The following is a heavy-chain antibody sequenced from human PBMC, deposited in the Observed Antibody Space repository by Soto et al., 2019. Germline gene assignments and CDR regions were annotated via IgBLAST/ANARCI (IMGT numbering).Heavy chain of an antibody. Sequence: QVQLVQSGAEVKKPGSSVKVSCKASGGTFSSYTISWVRQAPGQGLEWMGRIIPILGITNYPQKFQGRVTITADKSTSTAYMELSSLRSEDTAVYYCARSLSTFDAFDIWGQGTMVTVSS. CDR2: IIPILGIT. CDR3: ARSLSTFDAFDI. CDR1: GGTFSSYT. V-gene: IGHV1-69*02. J-gene: IGHJ3*02.